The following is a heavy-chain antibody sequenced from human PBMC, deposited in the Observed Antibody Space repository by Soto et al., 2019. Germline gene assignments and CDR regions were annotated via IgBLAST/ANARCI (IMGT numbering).Heavy chain of an antibody. D-gene: IGHD3-10*01. J-gene: IGHJ2*01. CDR2: IWYDGSNK. V-gene: IGHV3-33*01. CDR3: ARVRSYYGSGSYPSHWYFDL. CDR1: GFTFSSYG. Sequence: GGSLRLSCAASGFTFSSYGMHWVRQAPGKGLEWVAVIWYDGSNKYYADSVKGRFTISRDNSKNTLYLQMNSLRAEDTAVYYCARVRSYYGSGSYPSHWYFDLWGRGTLVTVSS.